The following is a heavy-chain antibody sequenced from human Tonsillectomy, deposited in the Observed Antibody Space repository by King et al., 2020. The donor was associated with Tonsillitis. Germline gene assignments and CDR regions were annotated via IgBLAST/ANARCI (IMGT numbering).Heavy chain of an antibody. J-gene: IGHJ6*03. Sequence: VQLVESGGGLVQPGGSLRLSCAASGFTVSGNYMGWVRQPPGKGLEWVSFIYRGTYTHYADSVKGRFTISADSSRNTLYLQMNSLRAEDTAVYYCTRDHQPASYYYMDVWGKGTTVTVAS. CDR3: TRDHQPASYYYMDV. V-gene: IGHV3-66*01. CDR1: GFTVSGNY. CDR2: IYRGTYT. D-gene: IGHD2-2*01.